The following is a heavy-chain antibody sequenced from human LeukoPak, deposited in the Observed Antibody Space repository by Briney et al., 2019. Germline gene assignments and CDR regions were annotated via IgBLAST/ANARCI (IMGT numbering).Heavy chain of an antibody. Sequence: SGGSLRLSCAASGFTFSSYGMHWVRQAPGKGLEWVAVISYDGSNKYYADSVKGRFTISRDNSKNTLYLQMNSLRAEDTAVYYCAKGEAYGDYRGPLDYWGQGTLVTVSS. J-gene: IGHJ4*02. D-gene: IGHD4-17*01. V-gene: IGHV3-30*18. CDR3: AKGEAYGDYRGPLDY. CDR1: GFTFSSYG. CDR2: ISYDGSNK.